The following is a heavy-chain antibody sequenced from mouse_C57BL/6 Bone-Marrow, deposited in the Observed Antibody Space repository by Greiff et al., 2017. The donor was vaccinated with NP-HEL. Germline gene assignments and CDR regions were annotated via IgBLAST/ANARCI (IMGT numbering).Heavy chain of an antibody. CDR3: TIIPYYAMDY. CDR1: GFNIKDDY. J-gene: IGHJ4*01. V-gene: IGHV14-4*01. CDR2: IDPENGDT. Sequence: EVQLQQSGGEVVRPGASVKLSCTASGFNIKDDYMHWVKQRPEQGLEWIGWIDPENGDTEYASKFQGKATITADTSSNTAYLQLSSLTSEDTAVYYCTIIPYYAMDYWGQGTSVTVSS.